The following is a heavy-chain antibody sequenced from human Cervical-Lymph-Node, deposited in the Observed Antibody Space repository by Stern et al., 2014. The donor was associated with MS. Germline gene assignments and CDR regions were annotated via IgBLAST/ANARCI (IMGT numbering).Heavy chain of an antibody. D-gene: IGHD5-18*01. CDR2: IYTTGST. J-gene: IGHJ4*02. CDR3: ARDKEDTNMAFRYFDN. CDR1: GGSVGSGSYD. V-gene: IGHV4-61*02. Sequence: MQLVESGPGLVKPSQTLSLTCTVSGGSVGSGSYDWSWIRQPPGKGLEWIGRIYTTGSTYYNPSLKSRVSISIDTSKNQFSLKLTSVTAADTAVYYCARDKEDTNMAFRYFDNWGQGTLVTVSS.